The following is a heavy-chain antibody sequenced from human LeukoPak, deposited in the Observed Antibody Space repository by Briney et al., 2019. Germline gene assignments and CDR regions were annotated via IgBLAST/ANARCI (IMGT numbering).Heavy chain of an antibody. CDR3: ARGLGDGYNFNRLYYFDY. CDR1: GGSISSGGYY. CDR2: INHSGST. Sequence: SETLSLTCTVSGGSISSGGYYWSWIRQPPGKGLEWIGEINHSGSTNYNPSLKSRVTISVDTSKNQFSLKLSSVTAADTAVYYCARGLGDGYNFNRLYYFDYWGQGTLVTVSS. D-gene: IGHD5-12*01. V-gene: IGHV4-39*07. J-gene: IGHJ4*02.